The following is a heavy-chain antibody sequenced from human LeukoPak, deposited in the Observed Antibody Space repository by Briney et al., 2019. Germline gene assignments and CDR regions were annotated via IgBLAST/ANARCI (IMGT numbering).Heavy chain of an antibody. CDR3: AREDSSGYLNYYYYYYMDV. CDR2: IYYSGST. J-gene: IGHJ6*03. D-gene: IGHD3-22*01. V-gene: IGHV4-39*07. CDR1: GGSISSSSYY. Sequence: PSETLSLTCTVSGGSISSSSYYWGWIRQPPGRGLEWIGSIYYSGSTYYNPSLKSRVTISVDTSKNQFSLKLSSVTAADTAVYYCAREDSSGYLNYYYYYYMDVWGKGTTVTVSS.